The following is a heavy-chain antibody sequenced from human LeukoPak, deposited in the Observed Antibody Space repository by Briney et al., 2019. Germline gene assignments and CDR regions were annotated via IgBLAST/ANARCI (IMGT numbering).Heavy chain of an antibody. CDR3: ARDYGGWYYFDY. Sequence: SETLSLTCTVSGGSISSSSYYWGWIRQPPGKGLEWIGSIYYSGSTYYNPSLKSRVTMSVDTSNNQFSLQLRSVAAADTALYYCARDYGGWYYFDYWGQGTLVTVSS. CDR1: GGSISSSSYY. V-gene: IGHV4-39*07. D-gene: IGHD6-19*01. CDR2: IYYSGST. J-gene: IGHJ4*02.